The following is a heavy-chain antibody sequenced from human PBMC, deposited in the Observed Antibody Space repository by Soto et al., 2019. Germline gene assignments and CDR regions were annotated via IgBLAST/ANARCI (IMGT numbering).Heavy chain of an antibody. Sequence: QLQLQESGSGLVKPSQTLSLTCAVSGDSISSGGYSWNWIRQPPGKGLEWIGYIYHSGGTDYNPSLKSGVTITVDSSKNQSSLKLRSVTAADTAVYYCARDSRSGYYLEYWGQGTLVTVSS. D-gene: IGHD3-22*01. CDR1: GDSISSGGYS. CDR2: IYHSGGT. CDR3: ARDSRSGYYLEY. J-gene: IGHJ4*02. V-gene: IGHV4-30-2*01.